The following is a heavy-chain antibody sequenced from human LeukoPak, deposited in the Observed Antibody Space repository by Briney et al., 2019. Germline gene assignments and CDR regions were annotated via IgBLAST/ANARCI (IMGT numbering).Heavy chain of an antibody. Sequence: SETLSLPCTVSGGSISGSSYYWGWIRQPPGKGLEWIGSIYYSGSTYYNPSLKSRVTISVDTSKNQFSLKLSSVTAADTAVYYCARGLATRQWLVPFDPWGQGTLVTVSS. CDR1: GGSISGSSYY. D-gene: IGHD6-19*01. J-gene: IGHJ5*02. CDR3: ARGLATRQWLVPFDP. CDR2: IYYSGST. V-gene: IGHV4-39*07.